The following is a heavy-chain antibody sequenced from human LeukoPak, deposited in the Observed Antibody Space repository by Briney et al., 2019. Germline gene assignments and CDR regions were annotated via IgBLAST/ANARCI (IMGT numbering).Heavy chain of an antibody. CDR3: AKYSDYYDSSGFDY. Sequence: GGSLRLSCAASGFTFSSYAMSWVRQAPGKGLEWVSAISGSGGNTYYADSVKGRFTISRDNSKNTLYLQMNSLRAEDTAVYYCAKYSDYYDSSGFDYWGQGTLVTVSS. CDR2: ISGSGGNT. D-gene: IGHD3-22*01. J-gene: IGHJ4*02. V-gene: IGHV3-23*01. CDR1: GFTFSSYA.